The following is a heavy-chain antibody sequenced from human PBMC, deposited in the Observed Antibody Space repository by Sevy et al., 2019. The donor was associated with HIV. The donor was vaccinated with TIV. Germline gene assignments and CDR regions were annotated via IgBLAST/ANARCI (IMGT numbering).Heavy chain of an antibody. J-gene: IGHJ6*02. CDR1: GFTLSRYW. V-gene: IGHV3-7*03. Sequence: GGSLRLSCAASGFTLSRYWMSWVSQAPGKGLEWVANIKKDGSEKYYVDSVKGRFTISRDNAKNSLYLQMNSLRAEDTALYYCARDCSSTNCLWGLDVWGQGTTVTVSS. CDR2: IKKDGSEK. D-gene: IGHD2-2*01. CDR3: ARDCSSTNCLWGLDV.